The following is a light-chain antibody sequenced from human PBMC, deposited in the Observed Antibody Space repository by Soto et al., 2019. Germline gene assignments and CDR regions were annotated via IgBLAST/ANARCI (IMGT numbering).Light chain of an antibody. CDR1: QSVSSN. CDR2: GAS. V-gene: IGKV3-15*01. CDR3: QQYHNWPIT. Sequence: EIVMTQSPATLSVSPGERATLSCRASQSVSSNLAWYQQKPGQAPRLLIYGASTRATGIQARFSGSGSGTEFTLTISSLQSEDFAVYYCQQYHNWPITFGQGTRLDIK. J-gene: IGKJ5*01.